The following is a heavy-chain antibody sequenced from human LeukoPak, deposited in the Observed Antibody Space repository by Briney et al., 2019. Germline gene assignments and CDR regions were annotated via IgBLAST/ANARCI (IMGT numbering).Heavy chain of an antibody. D-gene: IGHD2-15*01. Sequence: ASVKVSCKASGYTFTSYGTSWVRQAPGQGLEWMGWISGYNGNTNYAQKFQGRVTMTTDTSTSTAYMEVRSLRSDDTAVYYCAREVVGEQPTDYFDYWGQGTLVTVSS. CDR2: ISGYNGNT. J-gene: IGHJ4*02. CDR3: AREVVGEQPTDYFDY. CDR1: GYTFTSYG. V-gene: IGHV1-18*01.